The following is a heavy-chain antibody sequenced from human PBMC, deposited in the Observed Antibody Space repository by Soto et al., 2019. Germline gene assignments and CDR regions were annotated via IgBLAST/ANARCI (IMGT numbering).Heavy chain of an antibody. D-gene: IGHD2-15*01. CDR2: TYYRSKWYN. J-gene: IGHJ6*02. V-gene: IGHV6-1*01. CDR3: ARDLLGSSFSTYYYYYGMDV. CDR1: GDSVSSNSAA. Sequence: SQTLSLTCAISGDSVSSNSAALNLIMQSPSRGLEWLGRTYYRSKWYNDYAVSVKSRITINPDTSKNQFSLQLNSVTPEDTAVYYCARDLLGSSFSTYYYYYGMDVWGQGTTVTVSS.